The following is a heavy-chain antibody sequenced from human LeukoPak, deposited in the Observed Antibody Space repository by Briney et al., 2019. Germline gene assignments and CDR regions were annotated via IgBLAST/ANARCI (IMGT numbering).Heavy chain of an antibody. Sequence: SETLSLPCTVSGVSISSYYWSWLRQPAGKGLEWFGRIYTSGSTNYNPSLKSRVTMSVDTSTNQFSLKLSSVTAADTAVYYCARRYYGSGSYYFDYWGQGTLVTVSS. V-gene: IGHV4-4*07. J-gene: IGHJ4*02. CDR2: IYTSGST. D-gene: IGHD3-10*01. CDR1: GVSISSYY. CDR3: ARRYYGSGSYYFDY.